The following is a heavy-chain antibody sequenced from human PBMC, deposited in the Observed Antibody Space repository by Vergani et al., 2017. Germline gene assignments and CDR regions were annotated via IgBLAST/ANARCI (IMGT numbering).Heavy chain of an antibody. D-gene: IGHD6-13*01. V-gene: IGHV5-51*01. J-gene: IGHJ4*02. Sequence: EVQLVQSGAAVKKPGESLKISCEGSGYTFTDYWVGWVRQKPGKGLEWMGNIFPGDSDTVYSPSFQGQVTISADKSLNTAYLQWRSLKASDTAMYYCARASAAAEDFWGQGTLVSVSS. CDR3: ARASAAAEDF. CDR1: GYTFTDYW. CDR2: IFPGDSDT.